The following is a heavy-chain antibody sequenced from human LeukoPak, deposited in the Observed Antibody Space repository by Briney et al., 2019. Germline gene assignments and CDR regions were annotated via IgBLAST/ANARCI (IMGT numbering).Heavy chain of an antibody. CDR3: ARAEGYSSGWYDY. V-gene: IGHV3-66*01. D-gene: IGHD6-19*01. Sequence: GGSLRLSCAVSGFTVSSKYMSWVRQAPGKGLEWVSVIYSTGDTRYADSVKGRFTISRDNSKNTLYLQMNSLRAEDTAVYYCARAEGYSSGWYDYWGQGTLVTVSS. CDR2: IYSTGDT. J-gene: IGHJ4*02. CDR1: GFTVSSKY.